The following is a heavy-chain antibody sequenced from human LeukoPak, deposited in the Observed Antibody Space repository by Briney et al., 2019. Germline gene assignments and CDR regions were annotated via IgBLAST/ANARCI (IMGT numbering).Heavy chain of an antibody. J-gene: IGHJ4*02. Sequence: SETLSLTCAVYGGSFSGYYWSWIRQPPGKGLEWIGEINHSGSTNYNPSLKSRVTISVDTSKNQFSLKLSSVTAADTAVYYCARSQSQSGNYRYYFHYWGQGTLVTVSS. CDR1: GGSFSGYY. CDR2: INHSGST. D-gene: IGHD1-26*01. V-gene: IGHV4-34*01. CDR3: ARSQSQSGNYRYYFHY.